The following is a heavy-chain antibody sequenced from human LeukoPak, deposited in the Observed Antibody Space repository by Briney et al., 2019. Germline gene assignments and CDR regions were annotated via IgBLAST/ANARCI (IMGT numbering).Heavy chain of an antibody. D-gene: IGHD2-2*01. CDR1: GYTFTSYG. J-gene: IGHJ4*02. Sequence: SVKVSCKASGYTFTSYGISWVRQAPGQGLEWMGRIIPILGITTYAQKFQGRVTITADKSTSTAYMELSSLRSDDTALYYCARDLVLSCSSTSCSVAPSAYWGQGTLVTASS. CDR2: IIPILGIT. CDR3: ARDLVLSCSSTSCSVAPSAY. V-gene: IGHV1-69*04.